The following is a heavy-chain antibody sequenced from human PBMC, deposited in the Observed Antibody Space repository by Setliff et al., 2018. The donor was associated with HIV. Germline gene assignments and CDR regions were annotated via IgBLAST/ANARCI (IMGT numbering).Heavy chain of an antibody. V-gene: IGHV4-34*01. J-gene: IGHJ5*02. CDR3: ARVGRRDGWGRKAVAGWIWFDP. CDR2: INQSETP. Sequence: SSETLSLTCAVYGGSFTGYSWNWFRQPPAKGLEWIGEINQSETPNYNPSFKSRVTISLDTSKNQFSLKLTSVTAADTGVSYCARVGRRDGWGRKAVAGWIWFDPWSQGTLVTVSS. D-gene: IGHD6-19*01. CDR1: GGSFTGYS.